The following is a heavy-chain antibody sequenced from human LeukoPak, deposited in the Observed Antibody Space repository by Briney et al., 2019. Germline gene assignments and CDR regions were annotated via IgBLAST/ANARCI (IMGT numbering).Heavy chain of an antibody. V-gene: IGHV1-69*04. D-gene: IGHD2-21*02. CDR1: GGTFSSCA. Sequence: ASVKVSCKASGGTFSSCAISWVRQAPGQGLEWMGRIIPILGIANYAQKFQGRVTITADKSTSTAYMELSSLRSEDTAVYYCARAAYCGGDCYSGPDYWGQGTLVTVSS. CDR3: ARAAYCGGDCYSGPDY. CDR2: IIPILGIA. J-gene: IGHJ4*02.